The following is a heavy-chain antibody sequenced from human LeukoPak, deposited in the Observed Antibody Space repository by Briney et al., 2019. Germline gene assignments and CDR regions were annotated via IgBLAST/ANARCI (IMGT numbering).Heavy chain of an antibody. D-gene: IGHD3-9*01. V-gene: IGHV3-23*01. Sequence: PGGSLRLSCAASGFTFSSYAMSWVHQAPGKGLEWVSAISGSGGSTYYADSVKGRFTISRDNSKNTLYLQMNSLRAEDTAVYYCATKRDILTGYLPFDYWGQGTLVTVSS. CDR2: ISGSGGST. CDR1: GFTFSSYA. J-gene: IGHJ4*02. CDR3: ATKRDILTGYLPFDY.